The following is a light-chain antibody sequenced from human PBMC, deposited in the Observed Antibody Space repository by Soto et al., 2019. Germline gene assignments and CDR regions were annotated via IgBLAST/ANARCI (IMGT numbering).Light chain of an antibody. CDR3: QQGNSFPLT. Sequence: DIQMTQSPSSLSASVGDRVTITCRASQGIGNYLAWYQQKPGKVPKLLIYTSSTLQSGVPSRFSGSGSGTDFTLTISSLEPEDFATYYCQQGNSFPLTFGGGTKVDIK. V-gene: IGKV1-27*01. CDR1: QGIGNY. J-gene: IGKJ4*01. CDR2: TSS.